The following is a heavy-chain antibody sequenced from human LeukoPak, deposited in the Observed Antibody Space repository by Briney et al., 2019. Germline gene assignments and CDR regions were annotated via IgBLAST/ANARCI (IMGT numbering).Heavy chain of an antibody. J-gene: IGHJ6*02. CDR1: GGSFSGYY. V-gene: IGHV4-34*01. CDR3: ARRTSSYYYYGMDV. D-gene: IGHD6-6*01. Sequence: SETLSLTCAVYGGSFSGYYWSWIRQPPGKGLEWIGEINHSGSANYNPSLKSRVTISVDTSKNQFSLKLSSVTAADTAVYYCARRTSSYYYYGMDVWGQGTTVTVSS. CDR2: INHSGSA.